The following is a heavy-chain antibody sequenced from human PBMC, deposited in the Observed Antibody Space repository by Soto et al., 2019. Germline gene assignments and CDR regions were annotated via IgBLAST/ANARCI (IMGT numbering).Heavy chain of an antibody. CDR3: ARDQTDSGGYSDS. D-gene: IGHD3-22*01. CDR2: IWNDGSNE. CDR1: GFNFSSYG. V-gene: IGHV3-33*01. Sequence: GGSLRLSCEASGFNFSSYGIHWVRQAPGKGLEWVAIIWNDGSNEYYADSVKGRFTISGDNSRNTVYLQVSKLRAEDTAVYFCARDQTDSGGYSDSWGQGTLLTVSS. J-gene: IGHJ4*02.